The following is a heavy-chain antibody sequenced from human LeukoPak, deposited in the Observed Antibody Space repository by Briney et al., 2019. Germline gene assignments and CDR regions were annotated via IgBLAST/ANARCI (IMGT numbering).Heavy chain of an antibody. CDR3: ARGRGRPFDY. CDR1: GGSISSYY. J-gene: IGHJ4*02. CDR2: IYYSGST. Sequence: SETLSLTCTVSGGSISSYYWSWIRQPPGKGLEWIGYIYYSGSTNYNPSLRSRVTISVDTSKNQFSLKLSSVTAADTAVYYCARGRGRPFDYWGQGTLVTVSS. V-gene: IGHV4-59*01.